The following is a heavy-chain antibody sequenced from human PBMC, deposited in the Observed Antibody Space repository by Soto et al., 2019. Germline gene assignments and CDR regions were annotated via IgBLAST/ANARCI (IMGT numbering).Heavy chain of an antibody. CDR1: GFTFSSYA. D-gene: IGHD6-19*01. CDR2: ISGSGVST. V-gene: IGHV3-23*01. J-gene: IGHJ4*02. Sequence: PGGSLRLSCAASGFTFSSYAMSWVRQAPGKGLEWVSAISGSGVSTYYADSVKGRFTISRDNSKNTLYLQMNSLRAEDTAVYYCAKEYEYSSGWERIDYWGQGTLVTVPS. CDR3: AKEYEYSSGWERIDY.